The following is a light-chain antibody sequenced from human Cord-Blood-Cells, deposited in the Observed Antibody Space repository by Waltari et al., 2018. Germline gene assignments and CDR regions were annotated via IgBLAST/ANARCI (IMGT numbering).Light chain of an antibody. V-gene: IGKV1-39*01. CDR3: QQSYSTPFT. CDR1: QSLSSY. J-gene: IGKJ3*01. Sequence: DIHMTQSPSSLSASVGDRVTIPYRASQSLSSYLKWYQQKPGKAPKLLIYGGSSFQSGVPSRFSGSGAGTDFTLTISSLQPEDFATYYCQQSYSTPFTFGPGTKVDIK. CDR2: GGS.